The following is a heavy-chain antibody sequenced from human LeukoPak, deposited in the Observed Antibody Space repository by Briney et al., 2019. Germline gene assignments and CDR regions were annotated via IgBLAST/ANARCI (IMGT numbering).Heavy chain of an antibody. CDR3: AREGYSYYYDSSGYYLNWFDP. Sequence: PSETLSLTCTVSGGSISSYYWSWIRQPAGKGLEWIGRIYTSGSTNYNPSLKSRVTISVDTSKNQFSLKLSSVTAADTAVYYCAREGYSYYYDSSGYYLNWFDPWGQGTLVTVSS. CDR1: GGSISSYY. J-gene: IGHJ5*02. CDR2: IYTSGST. D-gene: IGHD3-22*01. V-gene: IGHV4-4*07.